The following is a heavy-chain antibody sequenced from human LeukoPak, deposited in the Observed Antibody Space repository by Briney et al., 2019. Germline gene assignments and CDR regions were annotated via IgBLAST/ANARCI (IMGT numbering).Heavy chain of an antibody. CDR3: ARDSPLSPYDY. CDR2: INVGNGKT. D-gene: IGHD3-16*02. Sequence: AASVKVSCKASGYTFTSYAMHWVRQAPGQRLEWMGWINVGNGKTKYSQKFQGRVTITRDTSASTAYMEVSSLRSEDTAVYYCARDSPLSPYDYWGQGTLVTVSS. V-gene: IGHV1-3*01. CDR1: GYTFTSYA. J-gene: IGHJ4*02.